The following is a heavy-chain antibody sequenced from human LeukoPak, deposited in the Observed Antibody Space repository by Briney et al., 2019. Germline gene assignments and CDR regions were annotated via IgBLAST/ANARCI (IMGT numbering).Heavy chain of an antibody. V-gene: IGHV4-4*07. CDR2: IHTSWTT. J-gene: IGHJ5*02. Sequence: SETLSLTRPVSGDSMSSYYWRFIRQPAGKGLESIGRIHTSWTTYYNPSLKSRITMSVDTSRNQFSLRLTSVTAADTAVYYCARGDYYDGGGRNWFDPWGQGTLVTVSS. CDR1: GDSMSSYY. D-gene: IGHD3-16*01. CDR3: ARGDYYDGGGRNWFDP.